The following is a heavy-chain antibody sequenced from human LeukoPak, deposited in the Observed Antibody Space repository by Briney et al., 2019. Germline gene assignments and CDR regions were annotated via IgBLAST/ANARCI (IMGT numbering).Heavy chain of an antibody. CDR3: ASKGGVPAAIVGFDY. CDR2: MSSSGSTI. Sequence: GSLRLSCAASGFTFNDYYMSWIRQAPGKGLEWVSYMSSSGSTIYYADSVKGRFTISRDNAKNSLYLQMNSLRVEDTAVYYCASKGGVPAAIVGFDYWGQGTLVTVSS. J-gene: IGHJ4*02. D-gene: IGHD2-2*02. CDR1: GFTFNDYY. V-gene: IGHV3-11*04.